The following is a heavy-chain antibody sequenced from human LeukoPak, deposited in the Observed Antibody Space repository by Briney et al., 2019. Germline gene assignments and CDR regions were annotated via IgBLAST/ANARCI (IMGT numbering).Heavy chain of an antibody. D-gene: IGHD3-3*01. CDR3: ARSFGVATIDY. CDR2: IYYSGST. Sequence: SSETLSLTCTVSGVSISSYYWSWIRQPPGKGLEWIGYIYYSGSTNYNPSLKSRVTISVDTSKNQFSLKLSSVTAADTAVYYCARSFGVATIDYWGQGTLVTVSS. J-gene: IGHJ4*02. CDR1: GVSISSYY. V-gene: IGHV4-59*01.